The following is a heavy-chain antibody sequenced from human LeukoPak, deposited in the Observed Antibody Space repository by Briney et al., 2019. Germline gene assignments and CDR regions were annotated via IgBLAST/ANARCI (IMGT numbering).Heavy chain of an antibody. V-gene: IGHV3-30*18. J-gene: IGHJ4*02. CDR3: AKNLPPAAADY. CDR2: ISYDGSNK. Sequence: GGPLRLSCAASGFTFSSYGMHWVRQAPGKGLEWVAVISYDGSNKYYADSVKGRFTISRDNSKNTLYLQMNSLRAEDTAVYYCAKNLPPAAADYWGQGTLVTVSS. D-gene: IGHD6-13*01. CDR1: GFTFSSYG.